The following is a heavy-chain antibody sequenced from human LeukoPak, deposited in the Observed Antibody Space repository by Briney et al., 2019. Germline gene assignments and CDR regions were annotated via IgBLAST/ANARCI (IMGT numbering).Heavy chain of an antibody. V-gene: IGHV4-59*01. CDR2: IYYSGST. Sequence: SETLSLTCTVSGGSISSYYWSWIRQPPGKGLEWIGYIYYSGSTNYNPSLKSRVTISVDTSKNQSSLKLSSVTAADTAVYYCAGTTVTTLHAFDIWGQGTMVTVSS. D-gene: IGHD4-17*01. J-gene: IGHJ3*02. CDR1: GGSISSYY. CDR3: AGTTVTTLHAFDI.